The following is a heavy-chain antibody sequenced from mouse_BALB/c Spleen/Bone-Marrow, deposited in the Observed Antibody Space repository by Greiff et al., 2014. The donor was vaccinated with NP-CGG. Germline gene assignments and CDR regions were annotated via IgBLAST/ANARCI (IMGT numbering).Heavy chain of an antibody. V-gene: IGHV1-9*01. Sequence: VQLQQSSGAELMKPGASVKISCKATGYTFSSYWIEWVKQRPGHGLEWIGEILPGSGSTNYNEKFKGKATFTADTSSNTAYMQLSSLTSEDSAVYYCARTGTDWYFDVWGAGTTVTVSS. CDR3: ARTGTDWYFDV. CDR1: GYTFSSYW. CDR2: ILPGSGST. D-gene: IGHD4-1*01. J-gene: IGHJ1*01.